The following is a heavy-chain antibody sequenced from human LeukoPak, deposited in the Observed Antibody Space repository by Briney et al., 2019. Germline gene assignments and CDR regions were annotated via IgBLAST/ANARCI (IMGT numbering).Heavy chain of an antibody. J-gene: IGHJ3*02. D-gene: IGHD3-22*01. CDR3: ARQYYYDSSGRAFDI. Sequence: GGSLRLSXAASGFTFSIYAMSWVRQSPGKGLQWVSSITSSGDGTYYADSVKGRFTISRDNAKNSLYLQMNSLRAEDTAVYYCARQYYYDSSGRAFDIWGQGTMVTVSS. CDR2: ITSSGDGT. V-gene: IGHV3-23*01. CDR1: GFTFSIYA.